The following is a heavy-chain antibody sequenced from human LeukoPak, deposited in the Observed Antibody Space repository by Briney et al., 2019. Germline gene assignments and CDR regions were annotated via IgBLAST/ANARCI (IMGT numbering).Heavy chain of an antibody. CDR1: GGSFSGYY. Sequence: SETLSLTCAVYGGSFSGYYWSWIRQPPGKGLEWIGEINHSGSTNYNPSLKSRVTISVDTSKNQFSLKLSSVTAADTAVYYCARANSGYYGYWGQGTLVTVSS. CDR2: INHSGST. CDR3: ARANSGYYGY. J-gene: IGHJ4*02. V-gene: IGHV4-34*01. D-gene: IGHD3-22*01.